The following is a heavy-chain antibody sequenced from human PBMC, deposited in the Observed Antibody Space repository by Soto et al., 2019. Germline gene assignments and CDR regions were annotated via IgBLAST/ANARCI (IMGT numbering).Heavy chain of an antibody. D-gene: IGHD1-20*01. J-gene: IGHJ4*02. CDR2: ISYDGSNI. CDR3: AKDRLRYNWNPGSEIDY. V-gene: IGHV3-30*04. Sequence: GGSLRLSCSASGFTFSSHAMHWVRQAPGKGLECVAVISYDGSNIYYADSVKGRFTISRDNSKNTLYLQMNSLRAEDTAVYYCAKDRLRYNWNPGSEIDYWGQGTLVTVSS. CDR1: GFTFSSHA.